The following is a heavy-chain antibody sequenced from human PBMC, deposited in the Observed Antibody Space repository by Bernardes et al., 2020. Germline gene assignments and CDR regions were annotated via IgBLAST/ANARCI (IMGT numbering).Heavy chain of an antibody. V-gene: IGHV4-59*12. CDR3: ARGGYSYGNGFDF. Sequence: SETLSRTCTVSGDSISTYYWSWIRQSPGKGLEWIAYVYNSGITNYNPSLKSRVTISADASRNQFSLRVNSVTAADTAVYYCARGGYSYGNGFDFWGQGTVVIVSS. J-gene: IGHJ4*02. CDR2: VYNSGIT. D-gene: IGHD5-18*01. CDR1: GDSISTYY.